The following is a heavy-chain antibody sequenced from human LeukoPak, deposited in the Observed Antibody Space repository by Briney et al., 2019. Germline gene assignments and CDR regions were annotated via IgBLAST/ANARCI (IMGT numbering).Heavy chain of an antibody. J-gene: IGHJ4*02. V-gene: IGHV4-4*07. CDR2: IYTSGST. Sequence: PSETLSLTCAVSGGSISSYYWSWIRQPAGKGLEWIGRIYTSGSTNYNPSLKSRVTMSVDTSKNQFSLKLSSVTAADTAVYYCARAEEVARYSSSWPPFDYWGQGTLVTVSS. D-gene: IGHD6-13*01. CDR3: ARAEEVARYSSSWPPFDY. CDR1: GGSISSYY.